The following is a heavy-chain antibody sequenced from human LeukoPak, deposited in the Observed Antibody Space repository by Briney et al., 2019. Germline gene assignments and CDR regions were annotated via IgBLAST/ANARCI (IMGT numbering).Heavy chain of an antibody. CDR2: XXXSGCTI. Sequence: GGSLRLSCAASGFTFSSYEMNWVRQAPGKGLXXXXXXXXSGCTIFYADTVKGRFTISRDNAKNSLYLQMNRLRAEDTAVYYCARESRRGLSITYYYGMDVWGKGTTVTVSS. CDR3: ARESRRGLSITYYYGMDV. V-gene: IGHV3-48*03. J-gene: IGHJ6*04. CDR1: GFTFSSYE. D-gene: IGHD2-21*01.